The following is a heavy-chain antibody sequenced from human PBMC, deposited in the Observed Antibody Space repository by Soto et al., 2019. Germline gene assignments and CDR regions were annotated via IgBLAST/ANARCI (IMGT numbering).Heavy chain of an antibody. CDR3: ARVFYSVAGTGGLDY. V-gene: IGHV3-48*02. CDR1: GFTFSIYS. D-gene: IGHD6-19*01. Sequence: EVQLVESGGGLVQPGGSLRLSCAASGFTFSIYSMNWVRQAPGKGLEWVSYISSSSSTIYYADSVKGRFTISRDNAKNSLYLQMNSLRDEDTAVYYCARVFYSVAGTGGLDYWGQGTLVTVSS. J-gene: IGHJ4*02. CDR2: ISSSSSTI.